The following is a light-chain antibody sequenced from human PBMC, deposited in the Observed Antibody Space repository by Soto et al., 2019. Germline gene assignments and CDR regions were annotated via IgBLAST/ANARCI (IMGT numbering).Light chain of an antibody. CDR2: GAS. Sequence: EIVLTQPPGPLSVSPGDRVTLSCGASQTVNNNYLAWYQQKPGQAPRLLIYGASTPATGTPARFSGSGSGTHFTLTVSRLEPEDFAVYYCQQYGGSAPWTFGPGTKVDI. V-gene: IGKV3-20*01. CDR1: QTVNNNY. CDR3: QQYGGSAPWT. J-gene: IGKJ1*01.